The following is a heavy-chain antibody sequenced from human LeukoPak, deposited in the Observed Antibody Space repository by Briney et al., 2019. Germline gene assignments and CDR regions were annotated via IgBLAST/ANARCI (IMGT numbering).Heavy chain of an antibody. D-gene: IGHD2-2*01. CDR2: IYSGGST. V-gene: IGHV3-66*01. CDR3: ARDPQGAVPAPGPYFDY. CDR1: GFTVSSNY. J-gene: IGHJ4*02. Sequence: GGSLRLSCAASGFTVSSNYMSWVRQAPGKGLEWVSVIYSGGSTYYADSVKGRFTISRDNSKNTLYLQMNSLRAEDTAVYYCARDPQGAVPAPGPYFDYWGQGTLVTVSS.